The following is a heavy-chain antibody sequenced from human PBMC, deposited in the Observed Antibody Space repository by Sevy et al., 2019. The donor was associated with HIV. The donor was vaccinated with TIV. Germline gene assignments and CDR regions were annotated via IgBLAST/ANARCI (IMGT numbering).Heavy chain of an antibody. CDR2: IQEDGSGK. V-gene: IGHV3-7*01. CDR3: ATDPFSVTSSNDYMDV. J-gene: IGHJ6*03. D-gene: IGHD4-17*01. CDR1: GFTFSKYW. Sequence: GGSLRLSCAASGFTFSKYWMSWVRQAPGKGLEWVAIIQEDGSGKYYVDAVKGRFTISRDNAKNSLYLQMNSLRAEDTAVYYCATDPFSVTSSNDYMDVWGKGTTVTVSS.